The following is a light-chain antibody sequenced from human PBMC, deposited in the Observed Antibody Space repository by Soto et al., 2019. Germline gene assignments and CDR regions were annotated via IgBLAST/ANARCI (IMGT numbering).Light chain of an antibody. CDR1: QNINNN. Sequence: EIVMTQSPATLSVSPRERATLFCRASQNINNNLAWYQQKPGQAPRLLIYGAYTRATGIPATFSGSGSGTEFTLTITILQSEDYAVYYCQQYNSWPPLTFGGGTKVEI. CDR3: QQYNSWPPLT. CDR2: GAY. V-gene: IGKV3-15*01. J-gene: IGKJ4*01.